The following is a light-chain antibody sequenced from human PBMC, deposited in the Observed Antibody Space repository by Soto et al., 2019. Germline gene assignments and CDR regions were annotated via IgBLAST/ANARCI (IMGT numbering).Light chain of an antibody. CDR2: DAS. CDR1: QSISSW. Sequence: DIQMTQSPATLSAPAGDRVTITCRASQSISSWLAWYQHKPGKAPNLLIYDASNLDSGVPSRFSGSGSGTEFSLTISNLQPDDCATYYCQHYNSYSEAFGQGTK. CDR3: QHYNSYSEA. J-gene: IGKJ1*01. V-gene: IGKV1-5*01.